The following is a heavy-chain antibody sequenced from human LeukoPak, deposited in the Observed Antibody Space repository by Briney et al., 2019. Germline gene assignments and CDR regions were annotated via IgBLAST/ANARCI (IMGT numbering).Heavy chain of an antibody. J-gene: IGHJ4*02. CDR2: MNLNNGDS. D-gene: IGHD6-25*01. Sequence: ASVTVSCKASGYTFTNYHINWVRQATGPGLEWKGWMNLNNGDSGYAQKFQGRVTITRDPSISTSYMELRSLRSDDTAVYFCARTTSFTASGYDYWGQGTLVTVSS. CDR1: GYTFTNYH. CDR3: ARTTSFTASGYDY. V-gene: IGHV1-8*03.